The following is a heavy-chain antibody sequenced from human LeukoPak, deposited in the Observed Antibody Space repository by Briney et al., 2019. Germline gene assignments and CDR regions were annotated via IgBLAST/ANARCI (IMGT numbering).Heavy chain of an antibody. CDR1: GYTLTELS. D-gene: IGHD4-23*01. J-gene: IGHJ4*02. Sequence: ASVKVSCKVSGYTLTELSMHWVRQAPGKGLEWMGGFDLEDGETIYAQKFQGRVTMTEDTSTDTAYMELSSLRSEDTAVYYCATGYTVVTGFDYWGQGTLVTVSS. CDR2: FDLEDGET. V-gene: IGHV1-24*01. CDR3: ATGYTVVTGFDY.